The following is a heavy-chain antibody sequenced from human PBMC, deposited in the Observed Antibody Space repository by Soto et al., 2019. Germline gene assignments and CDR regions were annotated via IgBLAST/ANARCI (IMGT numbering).Heavy chain of an antibody. CDR2: INHSGST. J-gene: IGHJ3*02. Sequence: SETLSLTCAVYGGSFSGYYWSWIRQPPGKGLEWIGEINHSGSTNYNPSLKSRVTISVDTSMNQFSLKLSSVTAADTAVYYCARGRKSSGWSDAFDIWGQGTMVTVSS. CDR1: GGSFSGYY. V-gene: IGHV4-34*01. D-gene: IGHD6-19*01. CDR3: ARGRKSSGWSDAFDI.